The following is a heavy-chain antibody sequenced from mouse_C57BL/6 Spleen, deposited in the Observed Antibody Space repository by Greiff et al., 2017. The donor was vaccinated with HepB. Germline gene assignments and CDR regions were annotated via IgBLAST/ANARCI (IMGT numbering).Heavy chain of an antibody. Sequence: EVKVVDSGGGLVQPKGSLKLSCAASGFTFNTYAMHWVRQAPGKGLEWVARIRSKSSNYATYYADSVKDRFTISRDDSQSMLYLQMNNLKTEDTAMYYCVRAPIYYDYDEFAYWGQGTLVTVSA. CDR2: IRSKSSNYAT. V-gene: IGHV10-3*01. J-gene: IGHJ3*01. CDR3: VRAPIYYDYDEFAY. D-gene: IGHD2-4*01. CDR1: GFTFNTYA.